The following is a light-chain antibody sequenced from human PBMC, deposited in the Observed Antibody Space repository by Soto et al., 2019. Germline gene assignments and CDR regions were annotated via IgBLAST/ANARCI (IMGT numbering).Light chain of an antibody. CDR2: AAS. V-gene: IGKV1-6*02. J-gene: IGKJ1*01. CDR3: LQEYGDSWT. Sequence: QLTHSPSSLSASVGDRVIITCRASRDVGSDVSWYKQKPGQAPKLVIYAASNLYTGVPSRFSGRRSGTEFTLTISSLQPEDFASYYCLQEYGDSWTFGQGTKVDIK. CDR1: RDVGSD.